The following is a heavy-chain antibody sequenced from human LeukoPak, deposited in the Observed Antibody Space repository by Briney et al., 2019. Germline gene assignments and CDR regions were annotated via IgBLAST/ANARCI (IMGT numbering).Heavy chain of an antibody. CDR3: ASNPPERPIDY. Sequence: GGSLRLSCAPSRFTFSSYAMGWVRQAPRKGLEWVSFIGPSYDTHYAESVKGRFSISRENSRSTLYLQMNSLRAEATALYYCASNPPERPIDYWGQGTLVTVSS. CDR1: RFTFSSYA. CDR2: IGPSYDT. J-gene: IGHJ4*02. D-gene: IGHD1-1*01. V-gene: IGHV3-23*01.